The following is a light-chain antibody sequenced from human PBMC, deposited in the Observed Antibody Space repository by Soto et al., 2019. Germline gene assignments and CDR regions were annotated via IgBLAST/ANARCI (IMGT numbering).Light chain of an antibody. CDR3: QQYESFPLT. CDR1: RSVSSDY. Sequence: EIVLTQSPGTLSLSPGERPTLSCRASRSVSSDYLAWYQQKPGQAPRLLIHGASNRATGIPDRFSGRGSGTDFTLTISRLEPEDFAVYYCQQYESFPLTFGGGTKVDIK. CDR2: GAS. J-gene: IGKJ4*02. V-gene: IGKV3-20*01.